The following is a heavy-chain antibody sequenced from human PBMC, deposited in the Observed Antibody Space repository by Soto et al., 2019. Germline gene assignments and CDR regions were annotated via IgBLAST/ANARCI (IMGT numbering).Heavy chain of an antibody. CDR2: MNPNSGNT. D-gene: IGHD2-21*01. Sequence: ASVKVSCKASGYTFTSYDINWVRQATGQGLEWMGWMNPNSGNTGYAQKFQGRVTMTRNTSISTAYMELSSLRSEGMAVYYRARAIPQVVADTFDYWGQGTMVT. J-gene: IGHJ4*02. CDR3: ARAIPQVVADTFDY. CDR1: GYTFTSYD. V-gene: IGHV1-8*02.